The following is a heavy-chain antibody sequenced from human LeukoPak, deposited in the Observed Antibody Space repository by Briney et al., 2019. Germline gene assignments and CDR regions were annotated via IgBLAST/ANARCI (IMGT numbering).Heavy chain of an antibody. CDR1: GFTFSDHW. CDR2: IKRDGSEK. CDR3: AGWHTRVSTRHWFDS. V-gene: IGHV3-7*01. D-gene: IGHD5/OR15-5a*01. J-gene: IGHJ5*01. Sequence: GGSLRLSCAAYGFTFSDHWMSWVRQAPGKGLEWVATIKRDGSEKYYVDSVKGRFTLSRDNAKNSLYLQMNSLTAEDAAIYYCAGWHTRVSTRHWFDSWGQGTLVTVCS.